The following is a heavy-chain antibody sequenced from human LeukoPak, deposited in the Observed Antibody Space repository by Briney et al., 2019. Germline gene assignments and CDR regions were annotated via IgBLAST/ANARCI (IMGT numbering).Heavy chain of an antibody. V-gene: IGHV4-59*01. D-gene: IGHD6-19*01. Sequence: PSETLFLTCTVSGGSISSSYWSWIRQPPGKGLEWIGYIYYSGSTNYNPSLKSRVTILVDTSKNQFSLKLTSVTAADTAVYYCARGGYSSGWYVFDYWGRGTLVTVSS. CDR1: GGSISSSY. CDR2: IYYSGST. J-gene: IGHJ4*02. CDR3: ARGGYSSGWYVFDY.